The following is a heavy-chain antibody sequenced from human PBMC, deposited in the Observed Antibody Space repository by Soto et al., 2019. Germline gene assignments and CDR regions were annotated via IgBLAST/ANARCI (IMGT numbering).Heavy chain of an antibody. CDR1: GGSFSGYY. Sequence: SETLSLTCAVYGGSFSGYYWSWIRQPPGKGLEWIGEINHSGSTNYNPSLKSRVTISVDTSKNQFSLKLSSVTAADTAVYYCVRDHEYYYGSGSYYYYYYMDVWGKGTTVTVSS. J-gene: IGHJ6*03. V-gene: IGHV4-34*01. CDR3: VRDHEYYYGSGSYYYYYYMDV. CDR2: INHSGST. D-gene: IGHD3-10*01.